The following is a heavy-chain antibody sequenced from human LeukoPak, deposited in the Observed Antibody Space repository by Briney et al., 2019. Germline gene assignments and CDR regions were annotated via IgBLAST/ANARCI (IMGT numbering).Heavy chain of an antibody. CDR2: IYSGGST. CDR3: ARRVDNSGWHYFDF. Sequence: PGGSLRLSCAASGFTVSSNYMSWVRQAPGKGLEWVSVIYSGGSTYYADSVKGRFTISRDNSKNTLYLQMNSLRAEDTAVYYCARRVDNSGWHYFDFWGQGTLVTVSS. D-gene: IGHD6-19*01. V-gene: IGHV3-53*01. J-gene: IGHJ4*02. CDR1: GFTVSSNY.